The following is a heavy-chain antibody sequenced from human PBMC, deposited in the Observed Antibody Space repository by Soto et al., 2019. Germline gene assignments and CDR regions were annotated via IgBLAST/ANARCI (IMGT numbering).Heavy chain of an antibody. CDR3: ARPPIMITFGGVIVHDAFDI. D-gene: IGHD3-16*02. CDR2: IYPGDSDT. J-gene: IGHJ3*02. CDR1: GYSFTSYW. V-gene: IGHV5-51*01. Sequence: GESLKISCKGSGYSFTSYWIGWVRQMPGKGLEWMGIIYPGDSDTRYSPSFQGQVTISADKSISTAHLQWSSLKASDTAMYYCARPPIMITFGGVIVHDAFDIWGQGTMVTVSS.